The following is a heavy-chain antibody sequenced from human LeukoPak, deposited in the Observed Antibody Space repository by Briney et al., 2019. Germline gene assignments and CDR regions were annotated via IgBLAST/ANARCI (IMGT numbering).Heavy chain of an antibody. CDR1: GFTFSSYA. Sequence: GGSLSLSRAASGFTFSSYAMSWVRQAPGKGLEWVSAISGSGGSTYYADSVKGRFTISRDNSKNTLYLQMNSLRAEDTAVYYCAKDPKYSSGWYSNYFDYWGQGTLVTVSS. V-gene: IGHV3-23*01. D-gene: IGHD6-19*01. CDR3: AKDPKYSSGWYSNYFDY. J-gene: IGHJ4*02. CDR2: ISGSGGST.